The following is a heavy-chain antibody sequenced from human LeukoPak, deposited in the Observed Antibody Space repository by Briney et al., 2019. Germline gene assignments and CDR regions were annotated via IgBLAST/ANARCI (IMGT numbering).Heavy chain of an antibody. D-gene: IGHD3-10*01. CDR3: AKDIGMRYYGSGSLDY. V-gene: IGHV3-9*01. J-gene: IGHJ4*02. CDR2: ISWNSGSI. Sequence: GGSLRLSCAASGFTFDDYAMHWVRQAPGKGLEWASGISWNSGSIGYADSVKGRFTISRDNAKNSLYLQMNSLRAEDTALYYCAKDIGMRYYGSGSLDYWGQGTLVTVSS. CDR1: GFTFDDYA.